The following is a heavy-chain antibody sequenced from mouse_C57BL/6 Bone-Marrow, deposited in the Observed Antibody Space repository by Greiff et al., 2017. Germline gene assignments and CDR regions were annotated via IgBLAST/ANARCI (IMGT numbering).Heavy chain of an antibody. CDR2: IDPANGNT. Sequence: EVQLQQSVAELVRPGASVKLSCTASGFNIKNTHMHWVKQRPEQGLEWIGRIDPANGNTKYAPKFQGKATIAADTSSNTAYLKRRSLASEDTAICYCAIWFAYWGQGTLVTVSA. J-gene: IGHJ3*01. V-gene: IGHV14-3*01. CDR1: GFNIKNTH. CDR3: AIWFAY.